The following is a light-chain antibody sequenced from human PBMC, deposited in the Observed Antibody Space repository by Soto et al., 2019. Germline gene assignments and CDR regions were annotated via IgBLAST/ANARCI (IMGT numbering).Light chain of an antibody. Sequence: QSSLTKAPSGNGVPGQMVTISCPGSSSNIGAGYDVHWYQKVPGTAPKLLIYGNNNRPSGVPDRFSGSKSGTSASLAITGLQAEDEADYYCQSYDSSLSAPYVFGTGTKVTVL. CDR3: QSYDSSLSAPYV. CDR2: GNN. J-gene: IGLJ1*01. V-gene: IGLV1-40*01. CDR1: SSNIGAGYD.